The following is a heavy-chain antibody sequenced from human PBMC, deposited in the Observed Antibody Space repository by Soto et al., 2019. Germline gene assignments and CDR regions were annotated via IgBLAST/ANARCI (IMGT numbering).Heavy chain of an antibody. Sequence: GASVKVSCKVSGYTLTELSMHWVRQAPGKGLEWMGGFDPEDGETIYAQKFQGRVTMTEDTSTDTAYMELSSLRSEDTAVYYCATSLGYCSSTSCRSNWFDPWGQGTLVTVSS. J-gene: IGHJ5*02. V-gene: IGHV1-24*01. CDR3: ATSLGYCSSTSCRSNWFDP. D-gene: IGHD2-2*01. CDR2: FDPEDGET. CDR1: GYTLTELS.